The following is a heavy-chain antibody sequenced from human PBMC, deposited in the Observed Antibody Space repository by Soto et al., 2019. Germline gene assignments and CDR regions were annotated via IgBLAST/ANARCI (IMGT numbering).Heavy chain of an antibody. J-gene: IGHJ6*02. D-gene: IGHD3-16*01. Sequence: QVQLVQSGDEVKKPGASVKVSCKASGYIFVNYGIAWVRQAPRQGLEWMGWISPYTGNTHSASKVQGRLTMTTDTSKSTAFMDLGSLTSDDTAVYYCVMVDNYVTPTPQDVWGQGTTVTVSS. CDR3: VMVDNYVTPTPQDV. V-gene: IGHV1-18*01. CDR1: GYIFVNYG. CDR2: ISPYTGNT.